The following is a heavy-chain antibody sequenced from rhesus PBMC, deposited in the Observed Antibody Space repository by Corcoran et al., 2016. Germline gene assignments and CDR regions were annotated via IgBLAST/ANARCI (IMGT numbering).Heavy chain of an antibody. CDR2: IYGSGVCT. J-gene: IGHJ4*01. CDR1: GGSISSNY. Sequence: QVQLQESGPGLVKPSETLSLTCDVSGGSISSNYWSWLRQPPGQGLVRIRRIYGSGVCTDYNPPLTILVTMSTDTDKNQFSLKLISVTAADTAVYYCARNGCNNIWTGYYTRNCFDYWGQGVLVTVSS. D-gene: IGHD3-3*01. V-gene: IGHV4-160*01. CDR3: ARNGCNNIWTGYYTRNCFDY.